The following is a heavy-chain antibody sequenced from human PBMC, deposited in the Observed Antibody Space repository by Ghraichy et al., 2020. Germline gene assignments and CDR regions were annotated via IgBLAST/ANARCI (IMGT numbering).Heavy chain of an antibody. V-gene: IGHV3-21*01. J-gene: IGHJ4*02. CDR3: ARDGVYSYGYFVY. CDR1: GFTFSSYS. D-gene: IGHD5-18*01. CDR2: ISSSSSYI. Sequence: GGSLRLSCAASGFTFSSYSMNWVRQAPGKGLEWVSSISSSSSYIYYADSVKGRFTISRDNAKNSLYLQMNSLRAEDTAVYYCARDGVYSYGYFVYWGQGTLVTVSS.